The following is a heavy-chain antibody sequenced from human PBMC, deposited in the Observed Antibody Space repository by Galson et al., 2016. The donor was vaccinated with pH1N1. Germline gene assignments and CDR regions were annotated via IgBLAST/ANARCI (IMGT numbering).Heavy chain of an antibody. V-gene: IGHV4-38-2*01. CDR3: AIHQSGVGGIPFAFDS. Sequence: LSLTCAVSGYSISSGYYWGWIRQPPGKGLEWIGSIYHSGSTDYNPSLKGRVTTSVARSKNQFSLKLTSVTAADTAIYYCAIHQSGVGGIPFAFDSWGQGTLVTVSS. CDR1: GYSISSGYY. CDR2: IYHSGST. J-gene: IGHJ4*02. D-gene: IGHD3-3*01.